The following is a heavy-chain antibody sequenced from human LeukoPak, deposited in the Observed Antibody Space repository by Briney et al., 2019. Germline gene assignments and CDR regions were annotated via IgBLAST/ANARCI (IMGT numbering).Heavy chain of an antibody. CDR2: ILYDGSNK. Sequence: PGGSLRLSCAASGIAFSTYGMHWVRQAPGKGLEWVAFILYDGSNKYYADSVKGRFTISRDNSKNTLYLQMNSLRGEDTAVYYCATGGKKQLSLDYWGQGTLVTVSS. V-gene: IGHV3-30*02. CDR1: GIAFSTYG. J-gene: IGHJ4*02. D-gene: IGHD4-23*01. CDR3: ATGGKKQLSLDY.